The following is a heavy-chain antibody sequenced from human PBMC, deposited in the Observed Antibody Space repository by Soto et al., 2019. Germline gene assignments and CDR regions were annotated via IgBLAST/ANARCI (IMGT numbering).Heavy chain of an antibody. Sequence: GESLKISCKGSGYTCTSYWIGWVRQMPGEGLEWMGVIYPSDSDIRYSPSFQVKVTISADKSITTAYLQWSSLKAADTAMYYCVRSGTSSGRFSDYWGQGTLVTVSS. CDR1: GYTCTSYW. V-gene: IGHV5-51*01. D-gene: IGHD2-15*01. CDR2: IYPSDSDI. J-gene: IGHJ4*02. CDR3: VRSGTSSGRFSDY.